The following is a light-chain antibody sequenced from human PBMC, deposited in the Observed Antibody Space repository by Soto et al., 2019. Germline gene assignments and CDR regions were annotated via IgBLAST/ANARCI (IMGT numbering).Light chain of an antibody. CDR2: GAS. J-gene: IGKJ1*01. CDR3: QQYGGSPQT. CDR1: QSVSNY. V-gene: IGKV3-20*01. Sequence: EIVLTQSPGTLSLSQGERATLSCRARQSVSNYLAWSQQKPGQAPRLLIYGASSRATGIPDRFSGSGSGTDFTLTISRLEPEDFAVYYCQQYGGSPQTFGQGTKVEIK.